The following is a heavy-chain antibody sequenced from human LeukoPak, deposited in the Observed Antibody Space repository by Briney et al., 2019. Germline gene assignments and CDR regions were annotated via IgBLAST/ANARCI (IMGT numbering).Heavy chain of an antibody. V-gene: IGHV4-39*01. CDR2: IYYSGST. Sequence: SETLSLTCTVSGGSISSSSYYWGWIRQPPGKGLEWIGSIYYSGSTYYNPSLKSRVTISVDTSKNQFSLKLSSVTAADTAVYYCASHYYDSSGYWGYFDYWGQGTLVTVSS. J-gene: IGHJ4*02. D-gene: IGHD3-22*01. CDR3: ASHYYDSSGYWGYFDY. CDR1: GGSISSSSYY.